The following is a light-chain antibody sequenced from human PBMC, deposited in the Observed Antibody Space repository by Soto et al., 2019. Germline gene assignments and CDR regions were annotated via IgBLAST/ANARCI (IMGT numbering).Light chain of an antibody. Sequence: SYELTQPPAVSVSPGQTASITCSGDKLGDKFAFWYQQKPGQSPALVIYQHSKRPSGIPERFSGSISGNTATLTISGTQAMYEADYYCQAWDSSTYVVFGGGTKLTVL. CDR2: QHS. CDR1: KLGDKF. CDR3: QAWDSSTYVV. V-gene: IGLV3-1*01. J-gene: IGLJ2*01.